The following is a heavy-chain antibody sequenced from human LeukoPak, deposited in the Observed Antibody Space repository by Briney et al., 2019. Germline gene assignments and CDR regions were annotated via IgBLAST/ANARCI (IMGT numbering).Heavy chain of an antibody. CDR1: GFTFSSYA. Sequence: GGSLRLSCAASGFTFSSYAMSWVRQAPEKGLEWVSTISGSGGGTYYADSVKGRFTISRDNSKNTLYLQMNSLRAEDTAVYYCARRRYSVYDFDYWGQGTLVTVSS. D-gene: IGHD5/OR15-5a*01. CDR3: ARRRYSVYDFDY. J-gene: IGHJ4*02. CDR2: ISGSGGGT. V-gene: IGHV3-23*01.